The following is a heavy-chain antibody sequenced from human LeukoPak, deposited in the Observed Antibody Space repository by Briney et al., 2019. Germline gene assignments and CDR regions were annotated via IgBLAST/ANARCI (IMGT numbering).Heavy chain of an antibody. CDR3: AREMGATKDY. Sequence: SETLSLXCAVSGYSISSGYYWGWIRQPPGKGLEWIGSIYHSGSTYYNPSLKSRVTISVDTSKNQFSLKLSSVTAADTAVYYCAREMGATKDYWGQGTLVTVSS. CDR2: IYHSGST. D-gene: IGHD1-26*01. V-gene: IGHV4-38-2*02. J-gene: IGHJ4*02. CDR1: GYSISSGYY.